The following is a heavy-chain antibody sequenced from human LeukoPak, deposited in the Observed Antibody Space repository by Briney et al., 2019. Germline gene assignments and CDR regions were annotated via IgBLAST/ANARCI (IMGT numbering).Heavy chain of an antibody. Sequence: GGSLRLSCTASGLTFSTSGFNWVRQAPGKGLEWVANIKQDGSEKYYMDSVKGRFTISRDNAKNSLYLQVNSLRAEDTAVYYCARGGYYYDSSGYYYWGQGTLVTVSS. CDR2: IKQDGSEK. D-gene: IGHD3-22*01. CDR1: GLTFSTSG. CDR3: ARGGYYYDSSGYYY. J-gene: IGHJ4*02. V-gene: IGHV3-7*01.